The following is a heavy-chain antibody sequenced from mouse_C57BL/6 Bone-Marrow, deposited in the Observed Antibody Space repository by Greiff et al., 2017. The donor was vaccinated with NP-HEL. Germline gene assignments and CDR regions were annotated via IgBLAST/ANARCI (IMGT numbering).Heavy chain of an antibody. V-gene: IGHV1-39*01. D-gene: IGHD2-3*01. J-gene: IGHJ1*03. Sequence: EVQLQESGPELVKPGASVKISCKASGYSFTDYNMNWVKQSNGKSLEWIGLINPNYGTTSYNQKFKGKATLTVDQSSSTAYMQLNSLTSEDSAVYYCARGGYYFYWYFDVWGTGTTVTVSS. CDR1: GYSFTDYN. CDR3: ARGGYYFYWYFDV. CDR2: INPNYGTT.